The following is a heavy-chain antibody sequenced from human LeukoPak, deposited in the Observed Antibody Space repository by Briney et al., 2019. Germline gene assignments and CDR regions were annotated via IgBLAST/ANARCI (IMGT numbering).Heavy chain of an antibody. V-gene: IGHV3-48*03. J-gene: IGHJ4*02. CDR3: ARDGETYGWNYGFDH. CDR2: ISSSGSTI. CDR1: GFTFSSYE. Sequence: GGSLRLSCAASGFTFSSYEMNWVRQAPGKGLERVSYISSSGSTIYYADSVKGRFTISRDNAKNSLYLQMNSLRAEDTAVYYCARDGETYGWNYGFDHWGQGTLVTVSS. D-gene: IGHD1-7*01.